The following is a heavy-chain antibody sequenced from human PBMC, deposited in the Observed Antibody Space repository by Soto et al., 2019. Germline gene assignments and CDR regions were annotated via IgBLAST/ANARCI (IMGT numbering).Heavy chain of an antibody. D-gene: IGHD3-3*01. V-gene: IGHV1-46*01. CDR2: INPSGGST. CDR1: GYTFTSYY. J-gene: IGHJ5*02. Sequence: ASVKVSCKASGYTFTSYYMHWVRQAPGQGLEWKGIINPSGGSTSYAQKKQGRDTMNRDTSTSTVYMELSSLRSEDTAEYYCARERVNDDFWGGYTHNNGFDPWGQGTLVTVSS. CDR3: ARERVNDDFWGGYTHNNGFDP.